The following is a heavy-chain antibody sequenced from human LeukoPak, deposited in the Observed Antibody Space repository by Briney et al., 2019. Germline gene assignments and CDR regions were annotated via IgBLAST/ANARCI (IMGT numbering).Heavy chain of an antibody. J-gene: IGHJ4*02. CDR2: ISSSSSYI. CDR3: ARGSMGGYATKEYYFDY. Sequence: AGRSLRLSCAASGFSFSNSAMHWVRQAPGKGLEWVSSISSSSSYIYYADSVKGRFTISRDNAKNSLYLQMNSLRAEDTAVYYCARGSMGGYATKEYYFDYWGQGTLVTVSS. D-gene: IGHD5-12*01. V-gene: IGHV3-21*01. CDR1: GFSFSNSA.